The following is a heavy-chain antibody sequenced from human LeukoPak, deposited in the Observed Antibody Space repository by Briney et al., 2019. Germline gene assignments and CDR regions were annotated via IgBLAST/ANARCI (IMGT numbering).Heavy chain of an antibody. CDR1: GFTFSSYW. J-gene: IGHJ3*02. V-gene: IGHV3-30*18. D-gene: IGHD6-19*01. CDR3: AKLIAVMDAFDI. Sequence: GGSLRLSCAASGFTFSSYWMSWVRQAPGKGLEWVAVISYDGSNKYYADSVKGRFTISRDNSKNTLYLQMNSLRAEDTAVYYCAKLIAVMDAFDIWGQGTMVTVSS. CDR2: ISYDGSNK.